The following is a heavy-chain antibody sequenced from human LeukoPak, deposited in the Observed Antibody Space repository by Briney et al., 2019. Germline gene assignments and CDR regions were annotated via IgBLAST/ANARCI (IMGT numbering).Heavy chain of an antibody. Sequence: SVKVSCKASGGTFSSYAISWVRQAPGQGLEWMGGIIPIFGTANYAQKLQGRVTITADESTSTAYMELSSLTSEDTAVYYCAIPVDIVATTHPGYFDYGGKGTLVTVSS. V-gene: IGHV1-69*01. CDR1: GGTFSSYA. D-gene: IGHD5-12*01. CDR3: AIPVDIVATTHPGYFDY. J-gene: IGHJ4*02. CDR2: IIPIFGTA.